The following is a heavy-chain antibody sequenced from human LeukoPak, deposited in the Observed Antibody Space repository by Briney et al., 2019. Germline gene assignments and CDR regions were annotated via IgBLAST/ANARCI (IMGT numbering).Heavy chain of an antibody. CDR3: ARDAPPYYYYMDV. Sequence: SETLSLTCTVSGGSISSYYWSWIRQPPGKGLEWIGYIYYSGSTNYNPSLQGRVTMSVDTSKSQFSLRLTSVTVADTAVYFCARDAPPYYYYMDVWGKGTPVTVSS. V-gene: IGHV4-59*12. CDR1: GGSISSYY. J-gene: IGHJ6*03. CDR2: IYYSGST.